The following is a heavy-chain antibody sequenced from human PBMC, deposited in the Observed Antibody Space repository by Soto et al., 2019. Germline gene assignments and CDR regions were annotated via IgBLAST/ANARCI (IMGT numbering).Heavy chain of an antibody. CDR1: GFTFDDYS. Sequence: PGGSLRLSCAASGFTFDDYSMHWVRQAPGKGLEWVSGISWNSGSIGYADSVKGRFTISRDNAKNSLYLQMNSLRAEDTALYYCAKDIPARGTLYYYGMDVWGQGTTVTVSS. D-gene: IGHD3-10*01. CDR3: AKDIPARGTLYYYGMDV. CDR2: ISWNSGSI. J-gene: IGHJ6*02. V-gene: IGHV3-9*01.